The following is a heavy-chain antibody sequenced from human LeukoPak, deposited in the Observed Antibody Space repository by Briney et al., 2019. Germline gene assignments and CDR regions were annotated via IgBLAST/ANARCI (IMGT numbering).Heavy chain of an antibody. CDR1: GYFISSGYY. V-gene: IGHV4-38-2*02. J-gene: IGHJ5*02. D-gene: IGHD6-13*01. CDR3: VAAAGTWLRDFGWFDP. CDR2: IYHSGST. Sequence: PSETLSLTCTVSGYFISSGYYWGWFRQPPGKGLEWIGNIYHSGSTYYNQSLKSRVTISVDTSKNQFSLKLCSVTTADTAVYYCVAAAGTWLRDFGWFDPWGQGTLVTVSS.